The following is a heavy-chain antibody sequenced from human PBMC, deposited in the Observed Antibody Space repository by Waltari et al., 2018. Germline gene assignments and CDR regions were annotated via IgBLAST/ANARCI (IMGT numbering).Heavy chain of an antibody. D-gene: IGHD3-10*01. Sequence: QVQLVESGGGVVQPGRSLRLSCAASGFTFSSYAMHWVRQAPGKGLEWIGSIYHSGSTYYNPSLKSRVTISVDTSKNQFSLKRSSVTAADTAVYYCARLWGMDVWGQGTTVTVSS. CDR1: GFTFSSYA. CDR3: ARLWGMDV. V-gene: IGHV4-38-2*01. J-gene: IGHJ6*02. CDR2: IYHSGST.